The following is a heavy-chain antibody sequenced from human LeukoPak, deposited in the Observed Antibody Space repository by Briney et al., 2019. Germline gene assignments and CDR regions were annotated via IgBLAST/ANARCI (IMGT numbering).Heavy chain of an antibody. CDR3: AKDYDILTGYLQYALDI. D-gene: IGHD3-9*01. J-gene: IGHJ6*02. Sequence: GGSLRLSCAASGLTFDDYAMHWVRQAPGKGLEWVSVISWNSGSIGYADSVEGRFTISRDNAKNSLYLHMNNLRPEDTAVYYCAKDYDILTGYLQYALDIWGQGTTVTVSS. V-gene: IGHV3-9*01. CDR1: GLTFDDYA. CDR2: ISWNSGSI.